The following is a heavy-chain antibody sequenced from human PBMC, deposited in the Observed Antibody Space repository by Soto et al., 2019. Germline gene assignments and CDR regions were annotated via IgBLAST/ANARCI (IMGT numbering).Heavy chain of an antibody. V-gene: IGHV1-18*01. CDR2: ISLYSDGT. CDR1: GYTFSNYG. Sequence: ASVKVSCKTSGYTFSNYGITWVRQAPGQSLEWLGWISLYSDGTNYAQKFQGRVSMTTDTSTTTAYMELRSLRSDDTAVYYCARVVPGAEAWFGPWGQGTLVTVSS. D-gene: IGHD2-2*01. CDR3: ARVVPGAEAWFGP. J-gene: IGHJ5*02.